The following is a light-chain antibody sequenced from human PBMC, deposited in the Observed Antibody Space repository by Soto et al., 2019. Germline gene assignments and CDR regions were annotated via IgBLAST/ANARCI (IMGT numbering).Light chain of an antibody. Sequence: DIVMTQSPDSLAVSLGERATINCKSSRSVLYSSNNKNYLAWYQQKTGQPPKLLIYWASTRESGFPDRFSGSGSGPDFTLSISSLQAEDGAVYYCQQYYSSPRTFGQGPQVEIK. CDR3: QQYYSSPRT. J-gene: IGKJ1*01. CDR1: RSVLYSSNNKNY. V-gene: IGKV4-1*01. CDR2: WAS.